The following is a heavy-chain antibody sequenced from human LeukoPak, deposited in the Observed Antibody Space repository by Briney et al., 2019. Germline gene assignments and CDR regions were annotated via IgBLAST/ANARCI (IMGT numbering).Heavy chain of an antibody. CDR1: GGSFSGYY. D-gene: IGHD2-15*01. V-gene: IGHV4-34*01. J-gene: IGHJ5*02. CDR2: INHSGST. Sequence: SETLSLTCAVYGGSFSGYYWSWIRQPPGKGLEWIGEINHSGSTNYNPSLKSRVTISVDTSKNQFSLKLSSVTAADTAVYYCATRILASAGTNWFDPWGQGTLVTVSP. CDR3: ATRILASAGTNWFDP.